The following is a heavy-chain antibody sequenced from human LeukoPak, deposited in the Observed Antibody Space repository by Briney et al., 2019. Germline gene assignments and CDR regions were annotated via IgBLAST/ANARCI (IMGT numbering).Heavy chain of an antibody. V-gene: IGHV3-23*01. CDR3: AKNWDTYYYDSSGYSEREDY. Sequence: GGSLRLSCAASGFTFSNYAMSWVRQAPGTGLEWVSAISGSGGSTYYADSVKGRFTISRDNSKNTLYLQMNSLRAEDTAVYYCAKNWDTYYYDSSGYSEREDYWGQGTLVTVSS. J-gene: IGHJ4*02. CDR2: ISGSGGST. D-gene: IGHD3-22*01. CDR1: GFTFSNYA.